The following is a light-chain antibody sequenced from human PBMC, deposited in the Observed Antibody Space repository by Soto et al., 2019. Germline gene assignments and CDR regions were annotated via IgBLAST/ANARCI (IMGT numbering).Light chain of an antibody. V-gene: IGKV1-5*01. J-gene: IGKJ1*01. CDR1: QSVSTW. CDR3: QQYTDRHWP. CDR2: EAS. Sequence: DIQMTQSPSTLSASVGDRVTITCRPRQSVSTWLAWYQQKPGEAPNLLIYEASRLQIGVPSRFSGSASGREFTLTITNLQPDDVATYYWQQYTDRHWPFPQGPK.